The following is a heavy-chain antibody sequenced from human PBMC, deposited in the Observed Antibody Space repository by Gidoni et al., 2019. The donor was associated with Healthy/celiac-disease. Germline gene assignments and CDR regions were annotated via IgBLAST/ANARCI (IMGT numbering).Heavy chain of an antibody. V-gene: IGHV3-7*01. J-gene: IGHJ3*02. Sequence: EVQLMESGGGLVQRGGSLRLPCAASGFTFILYWMIWVRQAPGQGMEWVANIKEDGSEKYYVGSVKGRFSSSRDNAKNSLYLQMNSLRAEDTAVYYCAREWDYGGKGGNAFDICGQGTMVTVSS. CDR1: GFTFILYW. CDR2: IKEDGSEK. CDR3: AREWDYGGKGGNAFDI. D-gene: IGHD4-17*01.